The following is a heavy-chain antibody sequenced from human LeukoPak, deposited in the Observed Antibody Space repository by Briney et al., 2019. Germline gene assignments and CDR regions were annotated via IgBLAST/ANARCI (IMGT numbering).Heavy chain of an antibody. J-gene: IGHJ5*02. CDR3: ARHEYSGSYYGLSWFDP. Sequence: TSETLSLTCTVSGGSISSSGYYWGWIRQPPGKGLEWIASIYYSGSTYYNPSLKSRVTISVDTSKDQLSLKLSSLTAADTAVYYCARHEYSGSYYGLSWFDPWGQGTLVTVSS. D-gene: IGHD1-26*01. V-gene: IGHV4-39*01. CDR1: GGSISSSGYY. CDR2: IYYSGST.